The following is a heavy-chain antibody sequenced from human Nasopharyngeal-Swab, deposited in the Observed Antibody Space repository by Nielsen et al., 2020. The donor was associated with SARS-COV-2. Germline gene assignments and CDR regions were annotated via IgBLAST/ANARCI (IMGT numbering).Heavy chain of an antibody. D-gene: IGHD1/OR15-1a*01. CDR2: INPNSGGT. V-gene: IGHV1-2*05. CDR3: ARVRGLGWNRPFYYGMDV. J-gene: IGHJ6*02. Sequence: WVGQAPGQGLEWMGRINPNSGGTNYAQKFQGRVTMTRDTSISTAYMELSRLRSDDTVVYYCARVRGLGWNRPFYYGMDVWGQGTTVTVSS.